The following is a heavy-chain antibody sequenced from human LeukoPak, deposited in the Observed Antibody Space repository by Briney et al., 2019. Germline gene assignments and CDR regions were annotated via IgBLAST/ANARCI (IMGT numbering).Heavy chain of an antibody. CDR3: AKPRAMTTGVGRYFDL. Sequence: GSLKLSCAGFGFPFHQCGLGLVRPAPREGPGLGPTNSVGGENTYYGDSVKGRFTISRDNSKSTLYLQMNSLRVEDTAIYYCAKPRAMTTGVGRYFDLWGRGTLVSVSS. D-gene: IGHD1-1*01. CDR1: GFPFHQCG. V-gene: IGHV3-23*01. J-gene: IGHJ2*01. CDR2: NSVGGENT.